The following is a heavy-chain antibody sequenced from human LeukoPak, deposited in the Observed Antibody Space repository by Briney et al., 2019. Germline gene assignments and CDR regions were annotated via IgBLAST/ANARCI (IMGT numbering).Heavy chain of an antibody. D-gene: IGHD6-13*01. CDR3: ASARGIAAAGGSTP. J-gene: IGHJ5*02. Sequence: PSETLSLTCAVYGGSFSGYYWSWIRQPPGKGLEWIGEINHSGSTNCNPSLKSRVTISVDTSKNQFSLKLSSVTAADTAVYYCASARGIAAAGGSTPWGQGTLVTVSS. V-gene: IGHV4-34*01. CDR2: INHSGST. CDR1: GGSFSGYY.